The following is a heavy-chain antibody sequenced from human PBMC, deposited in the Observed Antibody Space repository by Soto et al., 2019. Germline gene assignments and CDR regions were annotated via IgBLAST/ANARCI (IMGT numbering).Heavy chain of an antibody. Sequence: QLQLQESGSGLVKPSQTLSLTCAVSGGSISSGGYSWSWIRQPPGKGLEWIGYIYHSGSTYYNPSLKSLVTISVDRSKNQFSLKLSSVTAADTAVYYCARGKYQLLFEGFDYWGQGTLVTVSS. CDR1: GGSISSGGYS. J-gene: IGHJ4*02. V-gene: IGHV4-30-2*01. CDR2: IYHSGST. D-gene: IGHD2-2*01. CDR3: ARGKYQLLFEGFDY.